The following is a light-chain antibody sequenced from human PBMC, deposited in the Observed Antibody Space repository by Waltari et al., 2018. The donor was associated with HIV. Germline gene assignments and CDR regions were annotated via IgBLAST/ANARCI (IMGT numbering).Light chain of an antibody. CDR3: QQYDNWPPGT. Sequence: EIVMTQSPATLSVSQGPRPPPSCRTSQSVSKSLAWYQQKPGQAPRLLIYDASTRATGIPARFSGSGSGTVFTLTVSSLQTDDFAVYYCQQYDNWPPGTFGPGTRVEVK. J-gene: IGKJ3*01. CDR1: QSVSKS. V-gene: IGKV3-15*01. CDR2: DAS.